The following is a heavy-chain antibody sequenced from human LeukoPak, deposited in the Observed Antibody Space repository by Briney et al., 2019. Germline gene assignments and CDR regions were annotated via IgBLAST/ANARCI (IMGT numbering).Heavy chain of an antibody. V-gene: IGHV4-38-2*01. D-gene: IGHD1-26*01. J-gene: IGHJ6*03. Sequence: SETLSLTCAVSGYSISSGYYWGWIRQPPGKGLEWIGSIYYSGSTYYNPSLKSRVTISVDTSTDQFSLKLSSVTAADTAVYYCARGSGSYMDYMDVWGKGTTVTVSS. CDR2: IYYSGST. CDR3: ARGSGSYMDYMDV. CDR1: GYSISSGYY.